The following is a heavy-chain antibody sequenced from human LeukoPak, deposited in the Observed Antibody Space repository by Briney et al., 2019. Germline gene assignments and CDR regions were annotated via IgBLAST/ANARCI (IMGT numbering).Heavy chain of an antibody. CDR1: GGSISSSDYY. J-gene: IGHJ4*02. Sequence: TSETLSLTCTVSGGSISSSDYYWGWIRQPPGKGLEWIGSIYYSGSTYYNPSVKSRVTISVDRSKNQFSLKLSSVTAADTAVYYCARGTPDYGNFDYWGQGTLVTVSS. CDR2: IYYSGST. D-gene: IGHD4-17*01. V-gene: IGHV4-39*07. CDR3: ARGTPDYGNFDY.